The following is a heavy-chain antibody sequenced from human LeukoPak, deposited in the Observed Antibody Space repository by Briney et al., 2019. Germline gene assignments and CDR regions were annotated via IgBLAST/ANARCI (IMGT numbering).Heavy chain of an antibody. Sequence: GGSLRLSCAASGFTFSSYGMHWVRQAPGKGLEWVALISYDGSNKYYADSVKGRFTISRDNSKNTLYLQMNSLRAEDTAVYYCARGRGWGDYYDSSGLIDYWGQGTLVTVSS. CDR3: ARGRGWGDYYDSSGLIDY. J-gene: IGHJ4*02. D-gene: IGHD3-22*01. CDR2: ISYDGSNK. CDR1: GFTFSSYG. V-gene: IGHV3-30*03.